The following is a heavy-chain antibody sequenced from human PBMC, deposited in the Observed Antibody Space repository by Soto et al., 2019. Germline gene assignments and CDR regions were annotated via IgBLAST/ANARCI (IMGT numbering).Heavy chain of an antibody. V-gene: IGHV3-23*01. Sequence: EVQLLESGGGLVQPGGSLRLSCAASGFTFSSYAMSWVRQAPGKGLEWVSAISGSGGSTYYADSVKGRFTITSDNSKNTLYLQMNSLRAEDTGVYYCASLVVAARGEVDYWGQGTLVPVFS. CDR3: ASLVVAARGEVDY. D-gene: IGHD2-15*01. J-gene: IGHJ4*02. CDR2: ISGSGGST. CDR1: GFTFSSYA.